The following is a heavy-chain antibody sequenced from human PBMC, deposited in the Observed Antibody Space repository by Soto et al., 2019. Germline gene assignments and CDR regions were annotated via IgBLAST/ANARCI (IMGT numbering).Heavy chain of an antibody. CDR3: ARATYGDYVGYYDP. CDR2: INHSGST. J-gene: IGHJ5*02. CDR1: GGSFSGYY. V-gene: IGHV4-34*01. Sequence: SETLSLTCAVYGGSFSGYYWTWIRQPPGTGLEWIGEINHSGSTNYNPSLKSRVIISVDRSKNQFSLKLSSVTAADTAVYYCARATYGDYVGYYDPWGQGTLVTVSS. D-gene: IGHD4-17*01.